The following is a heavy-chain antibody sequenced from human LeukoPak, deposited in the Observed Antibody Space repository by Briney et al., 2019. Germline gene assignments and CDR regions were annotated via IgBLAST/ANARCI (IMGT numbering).Heavy chain of an antibody. CDR1: GFTFSTYS. J-gene: IGHJ4*02. D-gene: IGHD5-18*01. CDR2: ISSSSSYI. Sequence: GGSLRLSCAASGFTFSTYSMNWVRQAPGKGLEWVSSISSSSSYIYYADSVKGRFTISRDNAKNSLYLQMNSLRAEDTAVYYCERGGYSYDFDCWGQGTLVTVSS. CDR3: ERGGYSYDFDC. V-gene: IGHV3-21*01.